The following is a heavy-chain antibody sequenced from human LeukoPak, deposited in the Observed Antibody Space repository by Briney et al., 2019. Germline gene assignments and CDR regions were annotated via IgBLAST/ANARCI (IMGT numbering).Heavy chain of an antibody. CDR1: GGSLSSHY. J-gene: IGHJ3*02. D-gene: IGHD2-8*01. V-gene: IGHV4-4*07. Sequence: SETLSLTCTVSGGSLSSHYWSWIRQPAGKGLEWIGRIYTSGSTNFNPSLKSRVTMSIDTSENQFSLKLNSVTAADTAVYYCVRDPLHYCTNGVCYVFDIWGQGTMVTVSS. CDR3: VRDPLHYCTNGVCYVFDI. CDR2: IYTSGST.